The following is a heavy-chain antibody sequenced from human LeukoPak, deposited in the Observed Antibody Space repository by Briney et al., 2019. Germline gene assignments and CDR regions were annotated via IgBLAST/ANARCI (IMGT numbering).Heavy chain of an antibody. Sequence: SETLSLTCTVSGGSIRNDYWNWIRQPPGKGLEWIGYIYHTGSTNYNPSLKSRVAISIDMSKKQFSLNLNSVTAADTAVYYCAKTGSYYLDWFDPWGQGTLVTVSS. D-gene: IGHD1-26*01. CDR1: GGSIRNDY. J-gene: IGHJ5*02. CDR2: IYHTGST. V-gene: IGHV4-59*01. CDR3: AKTGSYYLDWFDP.